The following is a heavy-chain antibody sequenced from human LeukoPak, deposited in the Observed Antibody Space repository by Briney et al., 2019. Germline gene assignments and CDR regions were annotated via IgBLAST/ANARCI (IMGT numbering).Heavy chain of an antibody. D-gene: IGHD3-16*02. CDR3: ARSTSLHLWKRVDY. V-gene: IGHV4-34*01. CDR2: INHSGST. CDR1: GGSFSGYF. Sequence: SETLSLTCVVYGGSFSGYFWSWIRQPPGKGLEWIGEINHSGSTKYNPSLKSRVTISVDMSKNQFSLKLSSVTAADTAVYYCARSTSLHLWKRVDYWGQGTLLTVSS. J-gene: IGHJ4*02.